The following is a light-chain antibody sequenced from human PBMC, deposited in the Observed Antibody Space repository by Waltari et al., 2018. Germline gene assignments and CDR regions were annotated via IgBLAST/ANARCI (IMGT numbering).Light chain of an antibody. Sequence: QSALTQPASVSRSPGQSITISCTGTSSDVGNSKRVSWYQQHPGKAPKLMIYAVSKRPSGVSDRFSGSKSGDMASLTISGLQPEDEAEYFCSSYAGSSKGVFGGGTKVTVL. CDR1: SSDVGNSKR. J-gene: IGLJ2*01. CDR3: SSYAGSSKGV. V-gene: IGLV2-23*02. CDR2: AVS.